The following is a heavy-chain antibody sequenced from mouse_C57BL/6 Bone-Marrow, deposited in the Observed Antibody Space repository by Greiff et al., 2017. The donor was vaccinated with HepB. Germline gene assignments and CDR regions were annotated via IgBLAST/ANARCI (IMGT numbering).Heavy chain of an antibody. Sequence: VQLQQSGAELARPGASVKLSCKASGYTFTSYGISWVKQRTGQGLEWIGEIYPRSGNTYYNEKFKGKATLTADQSSSTAYMELRSLTSEDSAVYFCARSFYFSNYEGWFAYWGQGTLVTVSA. V-gene: IGHV1-81*01. CDR2: IYPRSGNT. CDR3: ARSFYFSNYEGWFAY. D-gene: IGHD2-5*01. CDR1: GYTFTSYG. J-gene: IGHJ3*01.